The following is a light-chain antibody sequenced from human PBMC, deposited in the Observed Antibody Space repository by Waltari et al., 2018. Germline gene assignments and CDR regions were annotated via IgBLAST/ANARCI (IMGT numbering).Light chain of an antibody. V-gene: IGKV2-28*01. Sequence: DIVVTQSPLSLPVTPGEPASISCRSSQSLLHRNGNNYLDCYLQKPGQSPQLLIYLGSNRASGVPDRFSGSGSGTDFTLTISRVEAEDVGVYYCMQSLQTLWTFGQGTKVEIK. CDR2: LGS. CDR1: QSLLHRNGNNY. CDR3: MQSLQTLWT. J-gene: IGKJ1*01.